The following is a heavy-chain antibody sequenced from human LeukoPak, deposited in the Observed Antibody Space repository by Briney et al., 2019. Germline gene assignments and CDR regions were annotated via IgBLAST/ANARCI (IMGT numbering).Heavy chain of an antibody. CDR2: ISAYNGNT. D-gene: IGHD6-13*01. CDR1: GYTFTNYG. CDR3: ARDQSLVAYSSTWFDY. J-gene: IGHJ4*02. Sequence: GASVEVSCKTSGYTFTNYGLSWVRQAPGQGLEWMGWISAYNGNTDYAQNLQGRVTLTTDTSTTTAYMELRSLGSDDTAVYYCARDQSLVAYSSTWFDYWGQGTLVTVSS. V-gene: IGHV1-18*01.